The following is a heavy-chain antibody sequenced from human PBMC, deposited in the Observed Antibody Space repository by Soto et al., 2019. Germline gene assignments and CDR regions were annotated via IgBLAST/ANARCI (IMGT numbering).Heavy chain of an antibody. CDR2: ISGSGGST. CDR1: GFTFSSYA. J-gene: IGHJ4*02. CDR3: AKTPYYYDSSGYSHRGFYFDD. Sequence: GGSLRLSCAASGFTFSSYAMSWVRQAPGKGLEWVSAISGSGGSTYYADSVKGRFTISRDNSKNTLYLQMNSLRAEDTAVYYCAKTPYYYDSSGYSHRGFYFDDWGQRTLVTVSS. V-gene: IGHV3-23*01. D-gene: IGHD3-22*01.